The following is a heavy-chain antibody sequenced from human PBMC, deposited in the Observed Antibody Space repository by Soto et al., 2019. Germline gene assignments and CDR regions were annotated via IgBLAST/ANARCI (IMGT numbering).Heavy chain of an antibody. Sequence: GGSLRLSCAASGFTFDDYAMHWVRQAPGKGLEWVSGISWNSGSIGYADSVKGRFTISRDNAKNSLYLQMNSLRAEDTALYYCAKDSSGWSQGEFDYWGQGTLVTVSS. CDR2: ISWNSGSI. D-gene: IGHD6-19*01. CDR1: GFTFDDYA. V-gene: IGHV3-9*01. J-gene: IGHJ4*02. CDR3: AKDSSGWSQGEFDY.